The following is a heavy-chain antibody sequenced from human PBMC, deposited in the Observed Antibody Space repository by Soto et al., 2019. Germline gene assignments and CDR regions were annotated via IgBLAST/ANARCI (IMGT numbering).Heavy chain of an antibody. CDR1: GGSISSSSYY. V-gene: IGHV4-39*01. CDR2: IYYSGST. Sequence: QLQLQESGPGLVKPSETLSLTCTVSGGSISSSSYYWGWIRQPPGKGLEWIGSIYYSGSTYYNPSLKSRVTIAVDTSKNQFSRKLSSVTAADTAVYYCARRGIAVAGTDDAFDIWGQGTMVTVSS. CDR3: ARRGIAVAGTDDAFDI. J-gene: IGHJ3*02. D-gene: IGHD6-19*01.